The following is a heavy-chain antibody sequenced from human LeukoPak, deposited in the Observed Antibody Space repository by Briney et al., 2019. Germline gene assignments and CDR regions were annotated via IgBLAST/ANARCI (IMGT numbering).Heavy chain of an antibody. V-gene: IGHV6-1*01. D-gene: IGHD1-1*01. J-gene: IGHJ3*02. CDR3: ARSFTTSAGAFDI. Sequence: SQTLSLTCDIPGDSVSTNIGAWHWIRQSPSRGLEWLGRTYYRSKWFNDYALSVKSRVSINPDTSKNQFSLQLNSVTPEDTAVYYCARSFTTSAGAFDIWGQGTMVTVSS. CDR1: GDSVSTNIGA. CDR2: TYYRSKWFN.